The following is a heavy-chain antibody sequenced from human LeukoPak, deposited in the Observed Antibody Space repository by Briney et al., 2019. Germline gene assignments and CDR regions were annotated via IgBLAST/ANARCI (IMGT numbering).Heavy chain of an antibody. V-gene: IGHV3-33*05. D-gene: IGHD3-3*01. CDR2: ISYDGSNK. J-gene: IGHJ4*02. Sequence: GGSLRLSCAASGFTFSSYGMHWVRQAPGKGLEWVAFISYDGSNKYYADSVKGRFTISRDNAKNSVYLQMNTLRAEDTGVYYCARGSRPVYDFWAGWTVDYWGRGTLVTVSP. CDR3: ARGSRPVYDFWAGWTVDY. CDR1: GFTFSSYG.